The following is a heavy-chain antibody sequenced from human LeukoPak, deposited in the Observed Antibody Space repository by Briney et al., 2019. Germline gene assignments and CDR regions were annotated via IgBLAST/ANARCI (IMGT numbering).Heavy chain of an antibody. J-gene: IGHJ4*02. D-gene: IGHD5-12*01. CDR1: GYTLTGYY. Sequence: GASVKVSCKASGYTLTGYYMHWVRQAPGQGLEWMGWINPNSGGTNYAQKFQGRVTMTRDTSISTAYMELSRLRSDDTAVYYCARDRDGYNQFDYWGQGTLVTVSS. V-gene: IGHV1-2*02. CDR3: ARDRDGYNQFDY. CDR2: INPNSGGT.